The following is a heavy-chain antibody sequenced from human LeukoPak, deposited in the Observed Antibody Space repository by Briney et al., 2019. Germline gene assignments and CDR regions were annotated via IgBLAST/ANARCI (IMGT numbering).Heavy chain of an antibody. CDR1: GGSFSGYY. J-gene: IGHJ4*02. CDR2: INHSGST. V-gene: IGHV4-34*01. D-gene: IGHD4-23*01. CDR3: ARDGAYGGNSTGGY. Sequence: PSETLTLTCAVHGGSFSGYYWSWIRQPPGKGLEWIGEINHSGSTNYNPSLKSRVTISVDTSKNQFSLKLSSVTAADTAVYYCARDGAYGGNSTGGYWGQGTLVTVSS.